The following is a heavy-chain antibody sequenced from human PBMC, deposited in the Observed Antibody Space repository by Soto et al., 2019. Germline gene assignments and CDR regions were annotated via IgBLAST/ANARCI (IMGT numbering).Heavy chain of an antibody. J-gene: IGHJ6*02. CDR1: GGSMSPYY. Sequence: QVQVKESGPGLVKPSETLSLTCSVFGGSMSPYYWSWIRQSPGKGLELIANIYYRGNTNYNPSLESRVTISIDTSKNQFSLKLNSLTAADTAVYYCARHSKKTGDFDYYYGMDVWGQGTTVTVSS. V-gene: IGHV4-59*08. CDR2: IYYRGNT. CDR3: ARHSKKTGDFDYYYGMDV. D-gene: IGHD7-27*01.